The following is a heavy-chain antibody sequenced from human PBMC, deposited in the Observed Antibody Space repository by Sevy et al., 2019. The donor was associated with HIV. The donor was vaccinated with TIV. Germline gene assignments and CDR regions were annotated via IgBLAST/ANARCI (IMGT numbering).Heavy chain of an antibody. CDR2: IGYAGDI. CDR3: ARGGPEGYYYYGLDV. V-gene: IGHV3-13*01. D-gene: IGHD5-12*01. Sequence: GGSLRLSCAASGFTFSKYDMHLVRQVSGKSLEWVSGIGYAGDIYYLDSVKGRFTISRENAKNSLYLEMNSLRAGDTALYYCARGGPEGYYYYGLDVWGQGTTVTVSS. J-gene: IGHJ6*02. CDR1: GFTFSKYD.